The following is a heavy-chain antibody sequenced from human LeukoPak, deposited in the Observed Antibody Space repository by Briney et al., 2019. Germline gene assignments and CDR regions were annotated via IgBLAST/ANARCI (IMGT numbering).Heavy chain of an antibody. V-gene: IGHV4-4*07. CDR2: ISTSGST. D-gene: IGHD1-26*01. CDR3: ARGASGSSLSGFDI. CDR1: GGSISNYY. Sequence: SETLSLTCTVSGGSISNYYWNWIRQPAGKGLQWIGHISTSGSTNYSPSLKSRVTMSIDTSKSQFSLNLSSVTAADTAVYYCARGASGSSLSGFDIWGQGTMVTVSS. J-gene: IGHJ3*02.